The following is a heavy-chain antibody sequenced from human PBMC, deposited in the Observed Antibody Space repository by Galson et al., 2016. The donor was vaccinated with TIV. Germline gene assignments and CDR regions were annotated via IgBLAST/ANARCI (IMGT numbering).Heavy chain of an antibody. CDR2: IYPGDSET. CDR1: GAFLTHYW. Sequence: QSGAEVTKAGESLKISCKGSGAFLTHYWIGWVRQMPGKGLEWMGIIYPGDSETRVSPSFQGQVTISVDKSISTAYLQLSSLRASDTAVYYCARMYCGADCSEGSLAVWRPGTNVTVSS. D-gene: IGHD2-21*02. CDR3: ARMYCGADCSEGSLAV. J-gene: IGHJ3*01. V-gene: IGHV5-51*01.